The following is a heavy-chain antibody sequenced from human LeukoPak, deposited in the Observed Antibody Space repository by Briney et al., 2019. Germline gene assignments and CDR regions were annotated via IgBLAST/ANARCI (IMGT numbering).Heavy chain of an antibody. CDR1: GGSISSGGYY. Sequence: PSETLSLTCTVSGGSISSGGYYWSWLRQHPGTGLEWIGYIYYSRSAYYNPSLKSQVTISVDTSKNQLSLKLSSVTAADTAVYYCARSSSSWYYFDYWGQGTLVTVSS. CDR3: ARSSSSWYYFDY. D-gene: IGHD6-13*01. V-gene: IGHV4-31*01. J-gene: IGHJ4*02. CDR2: IYYSRSA.